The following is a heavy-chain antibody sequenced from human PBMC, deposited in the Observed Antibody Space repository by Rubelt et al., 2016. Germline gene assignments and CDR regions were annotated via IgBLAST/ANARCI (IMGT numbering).Heavy chain of an antibody. CDR1: GGSISSSRYY. J-gene: IGHJ4*02. CDR2: VFAIGTT. D-gene: IGHD5-18*01. CDR3: ARVRGGYVDTGY. V-gene: IGHV4-39*01. Sequence: QLQLQESGPGLVKPSETLALTCIVSGGSISSSRYYWDWIRQPPGKGLEWVSVVFAIGTTFYAASVKDRFTISRDNSKNTVSLQMNSLRVEDTALDDCARVRGGYVDTGYWGQGTLVTVSS.